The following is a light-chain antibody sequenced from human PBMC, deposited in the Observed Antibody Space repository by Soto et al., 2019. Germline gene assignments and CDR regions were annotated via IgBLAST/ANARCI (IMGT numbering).Light chain of an antibody. J-gene: IGLJ1*01. CDR3: SSYKSSSTLYV. CDR2: EVS. CDR1: SSDVGSYNY. V-gene: IGLV2-14*01. Sequence: QSALTQPASVSGSPGQSITISCTGTSSDVGSYNYVSWYQQHPGKAPKLMIYEVSNRPSGVSNRFSGSKSGNTASLTISGLQAEDEAAYYCSSYKSSSTLYVFGTGTKVTVL.